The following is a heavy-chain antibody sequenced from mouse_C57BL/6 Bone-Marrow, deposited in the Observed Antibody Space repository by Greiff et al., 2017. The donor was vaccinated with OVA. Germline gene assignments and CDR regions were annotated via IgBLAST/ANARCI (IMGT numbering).Heavy chain of an antibody. CDR3: ARRNYYSNTWFAY. Sequence: VQLQQSGPELVKPGASVKMSCKASGYTFTDYNMHWVKQSHGKSLEWIGYINPNNGGTSYNQKFKGKATLTVNKSSSTAYMELRSLTSEDSAVYYCARRNYYSNTWFAYWGQGTLVTVSA. D-gene: IGHD2-5*01. CDR2: INPNNGGT. J-gene: IGHJ3*01. CDR1: GYTFTDYN. V-gene: IGHV1-22*01.